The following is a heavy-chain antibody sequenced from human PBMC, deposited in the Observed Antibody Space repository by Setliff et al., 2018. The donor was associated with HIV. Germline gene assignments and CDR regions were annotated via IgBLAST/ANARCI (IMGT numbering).Heavy chain of an antibody. CDR3: ARGSIGLGSYRNAYYFDF. CDR1: GGSIINYL. J-gene: IGHJ4*02. D-gene: IGHD1-26*01. CDR2: ISYTGRT. Sequence: SETLSLTCTVSGGSIINYLWHWFRQPPGKGLDWIGYISYTGRTYYNPSLKSRVTISIDTSENQFSLKVTSVTAADTAVYYCARGSIGLGSYRNAYYFDFWGQGVLVTVS. V-gene: IGHV4-59*12.